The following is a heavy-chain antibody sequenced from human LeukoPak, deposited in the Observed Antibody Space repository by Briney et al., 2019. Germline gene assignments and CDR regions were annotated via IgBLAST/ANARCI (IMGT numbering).Heavy chain of an antibody. J-gene: IGHJ5*02. D-gene: IGHD6-6*01. V-gene: IGHV1-2*02. CDR1: GYTFTSYG. CDR2: INPNSGGT. CDR3: AMESIAARQAGGIHWFDP. Sequence: ASVTVSCKASGYTFTSYGISWVRQAPGQGLEWMGWINPNSGGTNYAQKFQGRVTMTRDTSISTAYMELSRLRSEDTAVYYCAMESIAARQAGGIHWFDPWGQGTLVTVSS.